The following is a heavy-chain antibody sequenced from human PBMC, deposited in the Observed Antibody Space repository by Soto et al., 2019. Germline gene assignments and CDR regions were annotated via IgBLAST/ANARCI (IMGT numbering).Heavy chain of an antibody. Sequence: GGSLRLSCAASGFTFSSYVMSWVRQAPGKGLEWVSAITGGGGATWYADSVKGRFTITRDHSKNTLFLQMSSLRAEDTALYYCAKGSAPARPNYFDFWGQGTLVTVSS. D-gene: IGHD2-2*01. CDR3: AKGSAPARPNYFDF. CDR1: GFTFSSYV. J-gene: IGHJ4*02. V-gene: IGHV3-23*01. CDR2: ITGGGGAT.